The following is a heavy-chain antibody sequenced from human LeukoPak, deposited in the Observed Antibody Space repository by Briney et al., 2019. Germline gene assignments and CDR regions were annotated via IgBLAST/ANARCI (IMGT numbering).Heavy chain of an antibody. D-gene: IGHD6-13*01. V-gene: IGHV3-20*04. J-gene: IGHJ5*02. CDR2: INWNGGST. CDR1: GFTFDDYG. Sequence: GGSLRLSCAASGFTFDDYGMSWVRQAPGKGLEWVSGINWNGGSTGYADSVKGRFTISRDNAKNSLYLQMNSLRAEDTALYYCARRTAGTAGHWLDPWGQGTLVTVSS. CDR3: ARRTAGTAGHWLDP.